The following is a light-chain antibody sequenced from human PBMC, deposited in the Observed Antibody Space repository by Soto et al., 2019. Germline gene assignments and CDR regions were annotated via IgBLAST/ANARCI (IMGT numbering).Light chain of an antibody. Sequence: EIVLTQSPATLSLSPGERATLSCRASQSVSNNYLAWYQQKPGQAPRLLIYGASNRATGIPDRFSGSGSGTDSTLTIRRLEPEDFATYYCQQSYSTLTFGGGTKVDIK. CDR2: GAS. V-gene: IGKV3D-20*02. J-gene: IGKJ4*01. CDR3: QQSYSTLT. CDR1: QSVSNNY.